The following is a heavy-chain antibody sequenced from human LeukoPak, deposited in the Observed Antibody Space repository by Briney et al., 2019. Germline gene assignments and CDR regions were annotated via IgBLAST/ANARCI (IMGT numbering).Heavy chain of an antibody. CDR3: ARGVAVAGSYYFDY. J-gene: IGHJ4*02. Sequence: GGALRLSCAASGFTFSSYSMNWVRQAPGKGLEWVSYISSSGSTIYYADSVKGRFTISRDNAKNSLYLQMNSLRAEDTAVYYCARGVAVAGSYYFDYWGQGTLVTVSS. CDR2: ISSSGSTI. D-gene: IGHD6-19*01. V-gene: IGHV3-48*04. CDR1: GFTFSSYS.